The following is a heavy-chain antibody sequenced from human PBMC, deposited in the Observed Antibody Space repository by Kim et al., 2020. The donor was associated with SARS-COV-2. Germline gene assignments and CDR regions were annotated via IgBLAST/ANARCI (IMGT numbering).Heavy chain of an antibody. CDR2: IRSKANGYAT. Sequence: GGSLRLSCAASGFTFSGSALHWVRQASGKGLEWVGRIRSKANGYATAYAASLKGSFTISSDDSKNTPYMQRNSLKTEDTAEYYCTSDPGKTLALWDACH. J-gene: IGHJ3*02. CDR3: TSDPGKTLALWDACH. V-gene: IGHV3-73*01. D-gene: IGHD1-1*01. CDR1: GFTFSGSA.